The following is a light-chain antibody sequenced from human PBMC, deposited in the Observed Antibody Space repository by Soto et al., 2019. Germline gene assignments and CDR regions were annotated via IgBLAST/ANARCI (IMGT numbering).Light chain of an antibody. J-gene: IGKJ1*01. CDR1: RSISSY. CDR2: AAS. CDR3: QQSYSFTWT. Sequence: DLQMTQSPSSLSASVGDRVTITCRASRSISSYLNWYQQKPGKAPKLLIYAASSLQSGVPSRFSGGGSGTDFTLTISSLQPEDFATYYCQQSYSFTWTFGQGTKVEIK. V-gene: IGKV1-39*01.